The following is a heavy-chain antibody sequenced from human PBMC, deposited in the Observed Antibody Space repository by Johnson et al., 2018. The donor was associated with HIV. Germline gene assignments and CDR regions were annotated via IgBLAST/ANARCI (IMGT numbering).Heavy chain of an antibody. CDR1: GFTFSTYW. CDR3: TTDQSHYDFWSGYSKDTFDI. D-gene: IGHD3-3*01. Sequence: EVQVLESGGCLVQPGGSLRLSCAASGFTFSTYWMHWVRQAPGKGLVWVSRINGDGSSANYADSVKGRFTVSRDNAKNTLYLQMNSLRAEDTAVYYCTTDQSHYDFWSGYSKDTFDIWGQGTMVTVSS. V-gene: IGHV3-74*01. J-gene: IGHJ3*02. CDR2: INGDGSSA.